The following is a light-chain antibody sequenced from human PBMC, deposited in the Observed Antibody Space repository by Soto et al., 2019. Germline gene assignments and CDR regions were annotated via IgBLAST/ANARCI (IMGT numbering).Light chain of an antibody. CDR3: QQTSSIPRT. J-gene: IGKJ1*01. CDR1: QSIGSF. CDR2: VAS. V-gene: IGKV1-39*01. Sequence: QVTQSPSSLSASVGDRVTITFRASQSIGSFLTWYQQKPGQAPKLLIYVASSWPTGVPARFSGSGSGTDFTLTISSLQPEDCAPYYCQQTSSIPRTFGRGTKVAIK.